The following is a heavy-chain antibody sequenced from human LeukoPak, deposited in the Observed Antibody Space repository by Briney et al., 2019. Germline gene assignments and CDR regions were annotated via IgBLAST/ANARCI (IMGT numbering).Heavy chain of an antibody. CDR3: AKDRLRGVIPYYFDY. Sequence: PGGSLRLPCAASGFTFSSYGMHWVRQAPGKGLEWVAVISYDGSNKYYADSVKGRFTISRDNSKNTLYLQMNSLRAEDTAVYYCAKDRLRGVIPYYFDYWGQGTLVTVSS. J-gene: IGHJ4*02. V-gene: IGHV3-30*18. CDR1: GFTFSSYG. D-gene: IGHD3-10*01. CDR2: ISYDGSNK.